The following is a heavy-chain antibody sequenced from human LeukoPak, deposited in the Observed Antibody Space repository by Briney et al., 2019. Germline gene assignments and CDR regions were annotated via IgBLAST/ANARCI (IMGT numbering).Heavy chain of an antibody. CDR3: AREWVWNDVGLGDAFDI. Sequence: GRSLRLSCAASGFTFSSYWMHWVHQAPGKGLVWVSRINTDGSSTSYADSVKGRFTISRDNAKNTLYLQMNSLRAEDTAVYYCAREWVWNDVGLGDAFDIWGQGTMVTVSS. D-gene: IGHD1-1*01. CDR1: GFTFSSYW. J-gene: IGHJ3*02. V-gene: IGHV3-74*01. CDR2: INTDGSST.